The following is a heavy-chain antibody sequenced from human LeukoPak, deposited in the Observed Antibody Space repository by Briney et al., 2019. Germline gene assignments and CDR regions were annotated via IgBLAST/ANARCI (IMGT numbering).Heavy chain of an antibody. CDR2: IVKSGGST. CDR1: GFTFSDYA. Sequence: GGSLRLSCAASGFTFSDYAMTWVRQAPGKGLEWVSAIVKSGGSTYADSGKGRFTISRDNSKNTLYLQMNSLRAEDTAVYYCAKDWRYGTSGPDWYFDLWGRGTLVTVSS. J-gene: IGHJ2*01. V-gene: IGHV3-23*01. D-gene: IGHD1-7*01. CDR3: AKDWRYGTSGPDWYFDL.